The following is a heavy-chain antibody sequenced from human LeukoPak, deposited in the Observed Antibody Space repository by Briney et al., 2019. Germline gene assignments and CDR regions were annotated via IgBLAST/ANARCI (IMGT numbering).Heavy chain of an antibody. CDR3: ARGGGVALVYYFDS. CDR2: INHSGST. V-gene: IGHV4-34*01. J-gene: IGHJ4*02. CDR1: GGSFSGYY. Sequence: SETLSLTCAVYGGSFSGYYWSWIRQPPGKGLEWIGEINHSGSTNYNPSLKSRVTISVGTSKNQFSLKLSSVTAADTAVYYCARGGGVALVYYFDSWGQGTLVTVSS. D-gene: IGHD2-8*02.